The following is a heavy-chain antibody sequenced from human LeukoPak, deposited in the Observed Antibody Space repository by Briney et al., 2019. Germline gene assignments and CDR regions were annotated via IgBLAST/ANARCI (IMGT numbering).Heavy chain of an antibody. CDR2: MNPNSGNT. J-gene: IGHJ6*02. Sequence: GASVKVSFKASGYTFTSYDINWVRQATGLELGWMGWMNPNSGNTVYAQKFQGRVTMTRNTYISTAYMELSSVRSEDTAVYYCGRMCRSGGSCYYYYGMDVWGQGTTVTVSS. D-gene: IGHD2-15*01. V-gene: IGHV1-8*01. CDR3: GRMCRSGGSCYYYYGMDV. CDR1: GYTFTSYD.